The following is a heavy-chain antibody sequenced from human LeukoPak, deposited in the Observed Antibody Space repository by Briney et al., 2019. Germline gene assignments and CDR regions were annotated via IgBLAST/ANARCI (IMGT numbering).Heavy chain of an antibody. V-gene: IGHV3-74*01. CDR2: INSDGCST. Sequence: GGSLRLSCAASGFTFRSYWIQWVRHAPGKGLVWVSRINSDGCSTSYADSVKGRFTISRDNAKNTLYLQMNSLRAEDTAVYYCARGSGYYLYWGQGTLVTVSS. J-gene: IGHJ4*02. CDR1: GFTFRSYW. CDR3: ARGSGYYLY. D-gene: IGHD3-22*01.